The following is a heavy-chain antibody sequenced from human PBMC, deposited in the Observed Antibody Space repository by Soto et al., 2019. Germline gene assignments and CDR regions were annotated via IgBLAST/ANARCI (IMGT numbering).Heavy chain of an antibody. V-gene: IGHV4-39*01. D-gene: IGHD5-12*01. CDR3: ASAIEMATIGYYFDY. Sequence: SGTLSLTCTVSGGSISSSSYYWGWIRQPPGKGLEWIGSIYYSGSTYYNPSLKSRVTISVDTSKNQFSLKLSSVTAADTAVYYCASAIEMATIGYYFDYWGQGTLVTVSS. J-gene: IGHJ4*02. CDR2: IYYSGST. CDR1: GGSISSSSYY.